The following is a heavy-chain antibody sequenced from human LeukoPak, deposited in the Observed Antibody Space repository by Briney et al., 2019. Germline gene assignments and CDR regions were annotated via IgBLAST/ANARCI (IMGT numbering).Heavy chain of an antibody. CDR3: AKDAISQSTAAEGFDS. J-gene: IGHJ4*02. V-gene: IGHV3-7*03. Sequence: QTGGSLRLSCVASGFTFSISWVTWVRQAPGKGLEWVANIDKHGSGKYYVDSVKGRFTISRDNSKKSLYLQRNSLRTEDAALYYCAKDAISQSTAAEGFDSWGQGALVTVSS. D-gene: IGHD6-13*01. CDR2: IDKHGSGK. CDR1: GFTFSISW.